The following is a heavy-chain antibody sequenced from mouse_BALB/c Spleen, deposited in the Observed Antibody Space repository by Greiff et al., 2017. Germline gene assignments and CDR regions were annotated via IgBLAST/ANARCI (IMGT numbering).Heavy chain of an antibody. D-gene: IGHD2-14*01. CDR3: AREYEDYAMDY. V-gene: IGHV5-4*02. J-gene: IGHJ4*01. Sequence: DVMLVESGGGLVKPGGSLKLSCAASGFTFSDYYMYWVRQPPEKRLEWVATISDGGSYTYYPDSVKGRFTISRDNAKNNLYLQMSSLKSEDTAMYYCAREYEDYAMDYWGQGTSVTVSS. CDR1: GFTFSDYY. CDR2: ISDGGSYT.